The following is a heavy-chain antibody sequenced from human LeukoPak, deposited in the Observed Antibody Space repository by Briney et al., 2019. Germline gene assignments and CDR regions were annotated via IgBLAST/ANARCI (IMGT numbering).Heavy chain of an antibody. CDR2: INPTSGVT. CDR1: GYTFIGYY. D-gene: IGHD2-2*01. CDR3: ARDQYCTSTGCYPYFHF. J-gene: IGHJ4*02. V-gene: IGHV1-2*02. Sequence: ASVKVSCKASGYTFIGYYIHWVRQAPGQGLEWMGSINPTSGVTTYAQKFQGRVTMTRDTSISTAYMELSSLRSDDTAVYYCARDQYCTSTGCYPYFHFWGQGTLVTVS.